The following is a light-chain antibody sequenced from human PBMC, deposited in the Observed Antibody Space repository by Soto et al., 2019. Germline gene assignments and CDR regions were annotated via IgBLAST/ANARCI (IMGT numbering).Light chain of an antibody. J-gene: IGLJ1*01. CDR2: EVN. CDR3: TSYAGGNNV. V-gene: IGLV2-8*01. CDR1: SSDVGGYNY. Sequence: QSALTQPASASGSPGQSVTISCTGTSSDVGGYNYVSWYQQHPGNVPKLMVYEVNNRPSGVTDRFSGSKSGNTASLTVSGLHADEEADYYCTSYAGGNNVFGTGTKVTVL.